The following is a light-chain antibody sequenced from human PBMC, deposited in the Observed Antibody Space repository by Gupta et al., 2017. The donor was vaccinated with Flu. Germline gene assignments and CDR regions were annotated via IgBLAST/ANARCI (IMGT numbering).Light chain of an antibody. CDR2: AAS. Sequence: IHMTQSPSSVSASVGDRVTITCRASQSISSYLNWYQQKSGKAPKLLIYAASRVKSGVPSRFSGSGSGTYFTLTISRRQPEDFATYYCQQCDSTPITFGGGTKVEIK. CDR3: QQCDSTPIT. V-gene: IGKV1-39*01. CDR1: QSISSY. J-gene: IGKJ4*01.